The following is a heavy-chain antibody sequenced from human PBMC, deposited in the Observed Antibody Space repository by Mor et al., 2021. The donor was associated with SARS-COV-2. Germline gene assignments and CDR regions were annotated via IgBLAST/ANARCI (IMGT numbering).Heavy chain of an antibody. J-gene: IGHJ4*01. V-gene: IGHV3-30*04. CDR2: ISYDGSNK. CDR3: ARDKGVIVVVYYFDY. Sequence: VRQAPGKGLEWVAVISYDGSNKYYADSVKGRFTISRDNSKNTLYLQMNSLRAEDTAVYYCARDKGVIVVVYYFDYW. D-gene: IGHD3-22*01.